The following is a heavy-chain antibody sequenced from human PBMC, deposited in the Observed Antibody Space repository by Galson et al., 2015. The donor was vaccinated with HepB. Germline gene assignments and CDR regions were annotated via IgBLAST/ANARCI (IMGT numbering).Heavy chain of an antibody. V-gene: IGHV3-66*01. D-gene: IGHD3-22*01. CDR2: IYSGGST. Sequence: SLRLSCAASGFTVSSNYMSWVRQAPGKGLEWVSVIYSGGSTYYADSVKGRFTISRDNSKNTLYLRMNSLRAEDTAVYYCARDGRRYDSSGYYEGYFDYWGQGTLVTVSS. J-gene: IGHJ4*02. CDR1: GFTVSSNY. CDR3: ARDGRRYDSSGYYEGYFDY.